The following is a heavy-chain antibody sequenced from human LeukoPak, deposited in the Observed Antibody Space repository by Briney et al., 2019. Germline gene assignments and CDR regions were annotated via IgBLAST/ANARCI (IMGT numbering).Heavy chain of an antibody. CDR1: GGSISSSSYY. D-gene: IGHD2-8*01. CDR2: IYYSGST. CDR3: ARLRLRYKSNGASTSYEVVDV. J-gene: IGHJ3*01. V-gene: IGHV4-39*01. Sequence: SETLSLTCTVSGGSISSSSYYWGWIRQPPGKGLEWIGSIYYSGSTYYNPSLKSRVTISVDTSKNQFSLKLSSVTAADTAVYYCARLRLRYKSNGASTSYEVVDVWGQGTVVTVSS.